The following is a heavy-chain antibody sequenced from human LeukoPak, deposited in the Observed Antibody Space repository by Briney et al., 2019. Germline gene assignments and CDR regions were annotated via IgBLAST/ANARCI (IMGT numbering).Heavy chain of an antibody. Sequence: PSETLSLTCSVAGGSISSYYWSWIRQPPGKGLEWIGYIHYSRSTNYNPSLKSRVTISGDTSKNQFSLKLTSVTAADTAVYYCARDHARSEPWGQGTLVTVSS. CDR3: ARDHARSEP. CDR2: IHYSRST. D-gene: IGHD2-2*01. CDR1: GGSISSYY. J-gene: IGHJ5*02. V-gene: IGHV4-59*01.